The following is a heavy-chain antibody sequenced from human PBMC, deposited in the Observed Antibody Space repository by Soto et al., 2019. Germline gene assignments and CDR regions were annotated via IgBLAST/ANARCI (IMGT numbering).Heavy chain of an antibody. CDR1: GGSISSNGYY. D-gene: IGHD2-8*01. Sequence: SETLSLTCTVSGGSISSNGYYWGWIRQPPGKGLEWIGSIDYSGSTSYNPSLKSRATISVDTSKKQFSLKVGSVTAADAAVYYCATHAGHNGGRRWFDPWGQGTLVTVSS. CDR2: IDYSGST. V-gene: IGHV4-39*01. CDR3: ATHAGHNGGRRWFDP. J-gene: IGHJ5*02.